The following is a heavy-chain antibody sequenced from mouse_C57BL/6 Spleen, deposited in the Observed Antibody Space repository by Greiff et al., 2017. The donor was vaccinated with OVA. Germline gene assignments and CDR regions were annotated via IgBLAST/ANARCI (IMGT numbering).Heavy chain of an antibody. D-gene: IGHD1-1*01. V-gene: IGHV1-78*01. CDR2: IYPRDGST. CDR3: AREGGYYGYAMDY. Sequence: VQLQHSDAELVKPGASVKISCKVSGYTFTDHTIHWMKQRPEQGLEWIGYIYPRDGSTKYNEKFKGKATLTADKSSSTAYMQLNSLTSEDSAVYFCAREGGYYGYAMDYWGQGTSVTVSS. CDR1: GYTFTDHT. J-gene: IGHJ4*01.